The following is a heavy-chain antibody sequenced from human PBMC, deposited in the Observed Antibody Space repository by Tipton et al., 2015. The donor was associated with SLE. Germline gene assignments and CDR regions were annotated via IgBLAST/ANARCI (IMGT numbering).Heavy chain of an antibody. CDR1: GGSMGTYY. J-gene: IGHJ4*02. CDR2: IYYAGTT. CDR3: ASLTGNLYYFDY. D-gene: IGHD7-27*01. V-gene: IGHV4-59*08. Sequence: TLSLTCSVYGGSMGTYYWSWIRQSPERGLEWIGHIYYAGTTNYNPSLESRVTMSVDTSKNQFSLNLRSVTAADTAVYFCASLTGNLYYFDYWGQGTLVTVSS.